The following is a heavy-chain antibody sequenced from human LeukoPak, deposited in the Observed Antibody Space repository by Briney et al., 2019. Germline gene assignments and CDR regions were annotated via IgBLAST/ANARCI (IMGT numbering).Heavy chain of an antibody. CDR3: ARVKMVRGVITGAEGY. Sequence: ASVKVSCKASGYTFTSYGISWVRQAPGQGLEWMGWISAYNGNTNYAQKLQGRVTMTTDTSTSTAYMELRSLRSDDTAVYCCARVKMVRGVITGAEGYWGQGTLVTVSS. J-gene: IGHJ4*02. CDR2: ISAYNGNT. V-gene: IGHV1-18*01. D-gene: IGHD3-10*01. CDR1: GYTFTSYG.